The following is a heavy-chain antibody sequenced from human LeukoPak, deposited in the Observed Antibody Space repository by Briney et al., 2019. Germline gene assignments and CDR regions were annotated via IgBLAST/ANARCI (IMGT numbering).Heavy chain of an antibody. CDR3: VREGPEYYDSGMDL. Sequence: ASVKVSCKASGYTFTNYAVHWVRQAPGQRLEWMAWINCGKGNTKYSQKFQDRIAITRDSSASTVYMELRSLRFEDTAVYYCVREGPEYYDSGMDLWGQGTLVTVSS. CDR2: INCGKGNT. D-gene: IGHD3-22*01. CDR1: GYTFTNYA. V-gene: IGHV1-3*01. J-gene: IGHJ5*02.